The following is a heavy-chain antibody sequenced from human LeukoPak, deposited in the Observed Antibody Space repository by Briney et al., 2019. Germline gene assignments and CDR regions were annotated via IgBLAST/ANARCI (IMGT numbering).Heavy chain of an antibody. CDR2: IHRSGSP. CDR3: AREILGGFNPGAY. CDR1: LDSTTSNF. V-gene: IGHV4-4*02. J-gene: IGHJ4*02. D-gene: IGHD1-14*01. Sequence: SETLSLTCTVSLDSTTSNFWSWVRQPPRKGLEWIGEIHRSGSPNYNPSLQSRVTISIDRSRNQIALELSSVTAADTAFYYCAREILGGFNPGAYWGQGTLVTVSS.